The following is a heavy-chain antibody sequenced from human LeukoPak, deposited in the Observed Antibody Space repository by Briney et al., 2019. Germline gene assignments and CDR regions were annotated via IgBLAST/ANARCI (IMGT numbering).Heavy chain of an antibody. Sequence: PGRFLRLSCAASGFTFSNYGMHWVRQAPGKGLGWVAAISHDGSTTFYADSVKGRFTISRDNSKNTLDLQMYSLRAEDTAVYYCAKEPNSYSSGWYFQHWGQGTLVTVSS. V-gene: IGHV3-30*18. CDR2: ISHDGSTT. J-gene: IGHJ1*01. D-gene: IGHD6-25*01. CDR3: AKEPNSYSSGWYFQH. CDR1: GFTFSNYG.